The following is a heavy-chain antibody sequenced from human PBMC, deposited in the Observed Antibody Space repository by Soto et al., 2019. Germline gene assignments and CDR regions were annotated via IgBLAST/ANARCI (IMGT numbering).Heavy chain of an antibody. CDR3: ARRPRYSGSYSPRPFDY. CDR1: GGSISSSSYY. J-gene: IGHJ4*02. D-gene: IGHD1-26*01. V-gene: IGHV4-39*01. CDR2: IYYSGST. Sequence: SETLSLTCTVSGGSISSSSYYWGWIRQPPGKGLEWIGSIYYSGSTYYNPSLKSRVTISVDTSKNQFSLKLSSVTAADTAVYYCARRPRYSGSYSPRPFDYWGQGTLVTVSS.